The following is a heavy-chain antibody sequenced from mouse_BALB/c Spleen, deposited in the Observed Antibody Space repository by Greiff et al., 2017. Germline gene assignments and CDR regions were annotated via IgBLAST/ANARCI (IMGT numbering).Heavy chain of an antibody. V-gene: IGHV7-3*02. CDR1: GFTFTDYY. D-gene: IGHD3-1*01. CDR2: IRNKANGYTT. CDR3: ARALGGYYAMDY. J-gene: IGHJ4*01. Sequence: EVQRVESGGGLVQPGGSLRLSCATSGFTFTDYYMSWVRQPPGKALEWLGFIRNKANGYTTEYSASVKGRFTISRDNSQSILYLQMNTLRAEDSATYYCARALGGYYAMDYWGQGTSVTVSA.